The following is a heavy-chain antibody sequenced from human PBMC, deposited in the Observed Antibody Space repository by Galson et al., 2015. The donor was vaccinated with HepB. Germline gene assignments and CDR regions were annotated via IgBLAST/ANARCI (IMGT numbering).Heavy chain of an antibody. Sequence: SLRLSCAASGFTFSSYAMSWVRQAPGKGLEWVSAISGSGGSTYYADSVKGRFTISRDNSKNTLYLQMNSLRAEDTAVYYCAKSGNYYDSSGYSHLEPPSFVYWGHGTLVTVSS. V-gene: IGHV3-23*01. CDR2: ISGSGGST. CDR3: AKSGNYYDSSGYSHLEPPSFVY. J-gene: IGHJ4*01. D-gene: IGHD3-22*01. CDR1: GFTFSSYA.